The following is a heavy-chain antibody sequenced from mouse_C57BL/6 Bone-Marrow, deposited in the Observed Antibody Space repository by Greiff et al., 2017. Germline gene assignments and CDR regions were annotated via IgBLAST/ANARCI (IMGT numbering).Heavy chain of an antibody. CDR3: TRGGTTVVFDY. V-gene: IGHV14-4*01. CDR2: IDPANGDT. CDR1: GFNIKDDY. D-gene: IGHD1-1*01. J-gene: IGHJ2*01. Sequence: EVQLQQSGAELVRPGASVKLSCTASGFNIKDDYMHWVMQRPAQGLEWIGWIDPANGDTEYASKFQGKATITADTSSNTAYLQLSSLTSEDTAVYYCTRGGTTVVFDYWGQGTTLTVSS.